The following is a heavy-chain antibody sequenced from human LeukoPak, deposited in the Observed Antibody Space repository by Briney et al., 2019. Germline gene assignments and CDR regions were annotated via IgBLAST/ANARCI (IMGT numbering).Heavy chain of an antibody. CDR3: ARVWQQLGAFDI. CDR1: GGSISSGGYY. Sequence: PSETLSLTCTVSGGSISSGGYYWSWIRQPPGKGLEWIGYIYDSETTYYNPSLKSRVTMSVDRSKNQFSLKLSSVTAADTAVYYCARVWQQLGAFDIWGQGTMVTVSS. CDR2: IYDSETT. D-gene: IGHD6-13*01. V-gene: IGHV4-30-2*01. J-gene: IGHJ3*02.